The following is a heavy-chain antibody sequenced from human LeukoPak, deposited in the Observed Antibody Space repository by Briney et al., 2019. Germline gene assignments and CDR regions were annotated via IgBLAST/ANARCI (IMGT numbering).Heavy chain of an antibody. Sequence: GGSLRLSCTVSGFTVSSNSMSWVRQAPGKGLEWVSFIYSGGNTHYSDSVKGRFTISRDNANNSLYLQMNSLRAEDTAVYYCARDYTRTTGWFDPWGQGTLVTVSS. V-gene: IGHV3-53*01. CDR3: ARDYTRTTGWFDP. D-gene: IGHD1-1*01. CDR1: GFTVSSNS. J-gene: IGHJ5*02. CDR2: IYSGGNT.